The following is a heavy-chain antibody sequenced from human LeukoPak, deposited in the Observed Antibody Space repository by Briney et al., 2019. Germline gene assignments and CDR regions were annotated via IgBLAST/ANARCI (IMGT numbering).Heavy chain of an antibody. J-gene: IGHJ4*02. CDR3: ARGSTSDWPLEY. D-gene: IGHD2-21*02. CDR1: GFTFTSYD. CDR2: INAHNGDT. Sequence: ASVKVSCKASGFTFTSYDINWVRQASGQGLEWMGWINAHNGDTKYSQKFQGRVAITRDTSASIVYMELSTLRFGDTAVYYCARGSTSDWPLEYWGRGILVTVSS. V-gene: IGHV1-3*01.